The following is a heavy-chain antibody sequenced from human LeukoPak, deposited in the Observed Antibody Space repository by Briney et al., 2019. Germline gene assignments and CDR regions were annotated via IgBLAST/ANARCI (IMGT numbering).Heavy chain of an antibody. J-gene: IGHJ4*02. Sequence: PGGSLRLSCAASGFTFSNYGLNWVRQSPGKGLEWISYISGGGSDIYYADSVKGRFTISRDNAKNTLYLQMNSLRAEDTAVYYCARGWEGYFDYWGQGTLVTVSS. CDR3: ARGWEGYFDY. CDR2: ISGGGSDI. CDR1: GFTFSNYG. D-gene: IGHD1-26*01. V-gene: IGHV3-21*05.